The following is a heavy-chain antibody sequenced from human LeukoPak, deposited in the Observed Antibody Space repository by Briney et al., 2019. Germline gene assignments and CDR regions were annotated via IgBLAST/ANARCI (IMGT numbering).Heavy chain of an antibody. V-gene: IGHV3-21*01. Sequence: GGSLRLSCAASGFTFSSYSMNWVRQAPRKGLEWVSSISSSSSYIYYADSVKGRFTISRDNAKNSLYLQMNSLRAEDTAVYYCASWDDSYYFDYWGQGTLVTVSS. CDR1: GFTFSSYS. CDR2: ISSSSSYI. CDR3: ASWDDSYYFDY. D-gene: IGHD3-16*01. J-gene: IGHJ4*02.